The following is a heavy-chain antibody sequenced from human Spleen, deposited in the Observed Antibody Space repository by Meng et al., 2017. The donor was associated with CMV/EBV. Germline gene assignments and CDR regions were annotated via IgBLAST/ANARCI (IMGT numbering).Heavy chain of an antibody. CDR1: SSSSGDYY. J-gene: IGHJ5*02. CDR3: ARTEDCHTTRCYTGFDP. CDR2: TYHGGRT. Sequence: SSSSGDYYWPWVRPPPGKGLEWIGFTYHGGRTYYHPSLKSRVTISIDSSKNQFSLRLSSVTAADTAVYYCARTEDCHTTRCYTGFDPWGQGTLVTVSS. V-gene: IGHV4-30-4*08. D-gene: IGHD2-2*01.